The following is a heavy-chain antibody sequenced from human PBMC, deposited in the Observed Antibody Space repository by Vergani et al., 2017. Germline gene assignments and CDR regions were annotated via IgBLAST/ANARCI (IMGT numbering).Heavy chain of an antibody. Sequence: EGQLVESGGDWVQRGGSLRLSCAASGFISSSYWMSWVRQAPGKGLEWVANLNQDGSEKYYVDSVRGRFTISRDNAKNSIYLQMNSLRAEDTAVYFCVRVPLIRSGSGNYGNNNYHGMDVWGQGTTVIVSS. CDR1: GFISSSYW. D-gene: IGHD3-10*01. CDR2: LNQDGSEK. J-gene: IGHJ6*02. CDR3: VRVPLIRSGSGNYGNNNYHGMDV. V-gene: IGHV3-7*01.